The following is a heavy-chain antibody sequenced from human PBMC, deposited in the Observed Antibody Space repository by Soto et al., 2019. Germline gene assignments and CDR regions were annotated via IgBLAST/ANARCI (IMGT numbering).Heavy chain of an antibody. CDR1: GGSFSGYY. Sequence: SETLSLTCAVYGGSFSGYYWSWIRQPPGKGLEWIGEINHSGSTNYNPSLKSRVTISVDTSKNQFSLKLSSVTAADTAVYYCARAWVNYYFDYWGQGTLVTVSS. V-gene: IGHV4-34*01. J-gene: IGHJ4*02. D-gene: IGHD1-7*01. CDR2: INHSGST. CDR3: ARAWVNYYFDY.